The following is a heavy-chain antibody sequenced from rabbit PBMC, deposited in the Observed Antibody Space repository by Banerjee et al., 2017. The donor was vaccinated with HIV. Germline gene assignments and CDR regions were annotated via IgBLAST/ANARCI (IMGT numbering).Heavy chain of an antibody. Sequence: QSLEESGGDLVKPGASLTLTCTASGFSFSNNYWICWVRQAPGKGLEWIACIYAGNSGTTYYASWAKGRFTISETSSTTVTLQMTSLTAADTATYFCAREGASSAGYYLWGPGTLVTV. CDR1: GFSFSNNYW. D-gene: IGHD1-1*01. J-gene: IGHJ6*01. CDR2: IYAGNSGTT. CDR3: AREGASSAGYYL. V-gene: IGHV1S40*01.